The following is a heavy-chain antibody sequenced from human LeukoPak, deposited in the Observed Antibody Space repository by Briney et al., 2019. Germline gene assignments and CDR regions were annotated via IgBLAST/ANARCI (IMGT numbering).Heavy chain of an antibody. V-gene: IGHV1-69*06. J-gene: IGHJ4*02. CDR3: ARFKRQQLAGFDY. Sequence: GASVKVSCKASGGTFSSYAISWVRQAPGQGLEWMGGIIPIFGTANYAQKFQGRVTITADKSTGTAYMELSRLRSDDTAVYYCARFKRQQLAGFDYWGQGTLVTVSS. CDR1: GGTFSSYA. CDR2: IIPIFGTA. D-gene: IGHD6-13*01.